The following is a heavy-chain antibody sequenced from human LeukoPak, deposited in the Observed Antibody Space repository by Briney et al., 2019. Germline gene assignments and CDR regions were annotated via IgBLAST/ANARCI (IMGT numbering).Heavy chain of an antibody. Sequence: GRSLRLSCAVSGFTFSSYAMHWVRQAPGKGLEWVSSISSSSSYIYYADSVKGRFTISRDNAKNSLYLQMNSLRAEDTAVYYCARGFYDFWSGYDYWGQGTLVTVSS. CDR3: ARGFYDFWSGYDY. CDR1: GFTFSSYA. D-gene: IGHD3-3*01. V-gene: IGHV3-21*01. CDR2: ISSSSSYI. J-gene: IGHJ4*02.